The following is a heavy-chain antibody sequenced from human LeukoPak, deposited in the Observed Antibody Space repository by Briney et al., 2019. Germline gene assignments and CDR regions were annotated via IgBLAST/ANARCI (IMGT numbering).Heavy chain of an antibody. V-gene: IGHV3-23*01. CDR2: ISGSGGST. J-gene: IGHJ4*02. Sequence: GGSLRLSCAASGFTFSSYAMSWVRQAPGKGLEWVSAISGSGGSTYYADSVKGRFTISRDNSKNTLYLQMNSLRAEDTAVYYCAIDLVYSSGWYSGFDYWGQGTLVTVSS. CDR3: AIDLVYSSGWYSGFDY. D-gene: IGHD6-19*01. CDR1: GFTFSSYA.